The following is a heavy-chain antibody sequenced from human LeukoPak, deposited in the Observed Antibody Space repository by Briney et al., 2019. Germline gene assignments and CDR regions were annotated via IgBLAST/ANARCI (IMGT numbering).Heavy chain of an antibody. J-gene: IGHJ3*02. CDR3: ARGWITGTLDAFDI. D-gene: IGHD1-20*01. V-gene: IGHV3-66*01. Sequence: HPGGSLRLSCAASGFTVSSNYMSWVRQAPGKGLEWVSVIYSGGSTYYADSVKGRFTISRDNSKNTLYLQMNSLRAEDTAVYYCARGWITGTLDAFDIWGQGTMVTVSS. CDR2: IYSGGST. CDR1: GFTVSSNY.